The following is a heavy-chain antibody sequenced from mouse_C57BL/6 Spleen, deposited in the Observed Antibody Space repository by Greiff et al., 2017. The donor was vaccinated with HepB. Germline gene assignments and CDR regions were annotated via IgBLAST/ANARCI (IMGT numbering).Heavy chain of an antibody. D-gene: IGHD2-4*01. CDR2: ILPGSGST. CDR3: ARSDYDYDVGNYAMDY. CDR1: GYTFTGYW. J-gene: IGHJ4*01. V-gene: IGHV1-9*01. Sequence: QVQLKQSGAELMKPGASVKLSCKATGYTFTGYWIEWVKQRPGHGLEWIGEILPGSGSTNYNEKFKGKATFTADTSSNTAYMQLSSLTTEDSAIYYCARSDYDYDVGNYAMDYWGQGTSVTVSS.